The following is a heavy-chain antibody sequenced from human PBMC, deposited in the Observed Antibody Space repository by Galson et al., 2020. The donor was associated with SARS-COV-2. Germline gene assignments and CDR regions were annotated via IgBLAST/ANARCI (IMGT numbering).Heavy chain of an antibody. CDR2: ISYDGSNK. Sequence: ETGGSLRLSCAASGFTFSSYAMHWVRQAPGKGLEWVAVISYDGSNKYYADSVKSRFTISRDNSKNTLYLQMNSLRAEDTAVYYCAKTTVIHVDYWGQGILVTVSS. V-gene: IGHV3-30-3*01. J-gene: IGHJ4*02. CDR1: GFTFSSYA. CDR3: AKTTVIHVDY. D-gene: IGHD4-17*01.